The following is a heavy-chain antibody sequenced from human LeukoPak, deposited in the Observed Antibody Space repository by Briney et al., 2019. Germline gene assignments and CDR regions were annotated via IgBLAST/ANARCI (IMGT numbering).Heavy chain of an antibody. CDR1: GFTFSDYY. J-gene: IGHJ4*02. Sequence: GGSLRLSCAASGFTFSDYYMSWIRQAPGKGLEWVSYISNSGSPIYYADSVKGRFTISRDNANNLLYLQMNSLRAEDTAVYYCARGPNYYGSGKDYWGQGTLVTVSS. D-gene: IGHD3-10*01. CDR2: ISNSGSPI. CDR3: ARGPNYYGSGKDY. V-gene: IGHV3-11*04.